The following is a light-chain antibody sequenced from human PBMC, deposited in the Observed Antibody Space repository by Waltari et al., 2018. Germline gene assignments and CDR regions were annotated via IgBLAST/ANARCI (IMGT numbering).Light chain of an antibody. Sequence: EIVLTQSPGTLSLSPGERATLSCRASQSISKYLVWYQQKPGQAPRLLIYYASIRATGIPDRFSGSGYGTDFSLTISRLEPEDYAVYYCQKYESLPATFGQGTKVEI. CDR3: QKYESLPAT. V-gene: IGKV3-20*01. CDR1: QSISKY. J-gene: IGKJ1*01. CDR2: YAS.